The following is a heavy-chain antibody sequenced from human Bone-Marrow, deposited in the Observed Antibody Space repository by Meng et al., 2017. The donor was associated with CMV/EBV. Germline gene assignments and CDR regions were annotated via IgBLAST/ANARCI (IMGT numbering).Heavy chain of an antibody. D-gene: IGHD1-26*01. V-gene: IGHV4-34*01. CDR3: ASGGATGRLDY. Sequence: SLTCAVYGGSFNGYYWSWIRQPPGKGLEWIGEINHSGSTNYNPSLKSRVTISVDTSKNQFSLKLSSVTAADTAVYYCASGGATGRLDYWGQGTLVTVSS. CDR2: INHSGST. CDR1: GGSFNGYY. J-gene: IGHJ4*02.